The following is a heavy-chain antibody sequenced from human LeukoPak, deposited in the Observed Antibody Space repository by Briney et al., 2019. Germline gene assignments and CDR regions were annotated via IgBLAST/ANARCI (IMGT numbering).Heavy chain of an antibody. V-gene: IGHV7-4-1*02. D-gene: IGHD3-10*01. CDR1: GYTFFKYA. CDR3: VKEGSQADMDFDY. J-gene: IGHJ4*02. CDR2: INTKTGNP. Sequence: ASVKVSCKAPGYTFFKYALNWVRQAPGQGLEWMGWINTKTGNPTYAQGFTGRFVFSVDASVRTAYLQISSLKAEDSAVYFCVKEGSQADMDFDYWGQGTLVTVSS.